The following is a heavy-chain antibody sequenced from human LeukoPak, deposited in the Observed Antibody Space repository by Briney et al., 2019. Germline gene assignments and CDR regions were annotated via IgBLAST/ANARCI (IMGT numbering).Heavy chain of an antibody. D-gene: IGHD2-21*02. CDR3: AGLVVGTATIDY. CDR1: GGSISSSSYY. V-gene: IGHV4-39*01. CDR2: IYYSGST. Sequence: SETLSLTCTVSGGSISSSSYYWGWIRQPPGKGLEWIGSIYYSGSTYYNPSLKSRVTISIDTSKNQFSLKLSSVTAADTAVYHCAGLVVGTATIDYWGQGTLVTVSS. J-gene: IGHJ4*02.